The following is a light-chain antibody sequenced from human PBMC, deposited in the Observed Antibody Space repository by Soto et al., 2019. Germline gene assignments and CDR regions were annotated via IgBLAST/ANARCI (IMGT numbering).Light chain of an antibody. CDR2: EAS. Sequence: IVMTQSPATLSVSPGERATLSCRASQSVSSNLAWYQQNPGQAPRLLIYEASSRATGIPDRFSGRGSGTDFTLTINRLEPEDFAVYYCQQYSTSPRVTFGQGTRLEIK. V-gene: IGKV3-20*01. CDR3: QQYSTSPRVT. J-gene: IGKJ5*01. CDR1: QSVSSN.